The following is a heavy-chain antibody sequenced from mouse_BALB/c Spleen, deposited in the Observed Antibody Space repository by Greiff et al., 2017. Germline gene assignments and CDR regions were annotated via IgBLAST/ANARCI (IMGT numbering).Heavy chain of an antibody. CDR3: ARPASAMDY. CDR2: IDPANGNT. Sequence: VHVKQSGAELVKPGASVKLSCTASGFNIKDTYMHWVKQRPEQGLEWIGRIDPANGNTKYDPKFQGKATITADTSSNTAYLQLSSLTSEDTAVYYCARPASAMDYWGQGTSVTVSS. D-gene: IGHD6-1*01. CDR1: GFNIKDTY. J-gene: IGHJ4*01. V-gene: IGHV14-3*02.